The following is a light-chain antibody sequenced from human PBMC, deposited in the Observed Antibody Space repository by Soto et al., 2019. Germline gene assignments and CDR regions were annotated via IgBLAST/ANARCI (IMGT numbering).Light chain of an antibody. CDR2: ENN. CDR3: QSHDSSLSGYV. V-gene: IGLV1-40*01. J-gene: IGLJ1*01. Sequence: QPVLTQPPSVSEAPGQRVTISCTGSSSNIGAGYEAHWYQQVPGTAPKLLIYENNNRPSGVPDRFSGSKSGTSASLAITGLQAEDEAEYYCQSHDSSLSGYVFGTGTKVTVL. CDR1: SSNIGAGYE.